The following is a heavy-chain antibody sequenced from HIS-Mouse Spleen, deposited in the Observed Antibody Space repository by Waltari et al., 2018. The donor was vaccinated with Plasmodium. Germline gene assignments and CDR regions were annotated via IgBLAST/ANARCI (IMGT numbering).Heavy chain of an antibody. V-gene: IGHV4-59*01. Sequence: QVQLQESGPGLVKPSETLSLTCTVSGAPLSSYYWSWIRQPPGKGLEWIGYIYYSGSTNYNPALKSRVTISVDTSKNQFSLKLSSVTAADTAVYYCARERLNYFDYWGQGTLVTVSS. CDR3: ARERLNYFDY. CDR2: IYYSGST. CDR1: GAPLSSYY. J-gene: IGHJ4*02. D-gene: IGHD2-8*01.